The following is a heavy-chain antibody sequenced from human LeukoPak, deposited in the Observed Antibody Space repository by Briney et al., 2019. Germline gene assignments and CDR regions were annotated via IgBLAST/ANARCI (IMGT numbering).Heavy chain of an antibody. Sequence: GGSLRLSCAASGFTFSSYSMNWVRQVPGKGLEWVSYISSGSESSTYYADSVKGRFTISRDNAKNSLYLQMNSLRDEDTAVYYCAREYSSSYYFDYWGQGTLVTVSS. CDR3: AREYSSSYYFDY. CDR1: GFTFSSYS. V-gene: IGHV3-48*02. D-gene: IGHD6-13*01. J-gene: IGHJ4*02. CDR2: ISSGSESST.